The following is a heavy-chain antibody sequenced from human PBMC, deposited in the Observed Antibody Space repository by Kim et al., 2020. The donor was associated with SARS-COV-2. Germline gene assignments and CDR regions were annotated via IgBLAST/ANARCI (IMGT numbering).Heavy chain of an antibody. CDR1: GFTFSSYA. D-gene: IGHD3-9*01. CDR3: AKDHVLRYFDWFHPVSYGMDV. CDR2: ISGSGGST. V-gene: IGHV3-23*01. J-gene: IGHJ6*01. Sequence: GGSLRLSCAASGFTFSSYAMSWVRQAPGKGLEWVSAISGSGGSTYYSDSVKCRVTISRDNSKNTMYLQMNSLRAEDTAVYYCAKDHVLRYFDWFHPVSYGMDVWGQGNTVNVSS.